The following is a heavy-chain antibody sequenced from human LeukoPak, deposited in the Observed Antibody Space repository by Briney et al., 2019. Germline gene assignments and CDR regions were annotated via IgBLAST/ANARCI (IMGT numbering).Heavy chain of an antibody. CDR1: GFTFSSYA. J-gene: IGHJ4*02. D-gene: IGHD3-22*01. CDR3: AKDSGPQNYYDSSGIDY. V-gene: IGHV3-23*01. CDR2: ISGSGGST. Sequence: GGSLRLSCAASGFTFSSYAMSWVRQAPGKGLEWVSAISGSGGSTYYADSVKGRFTISRDNSKNTLYLQMNSLRAEDTAVYYCAKDSGPQNYYDSSGIDYWGQGTLVTVSS.